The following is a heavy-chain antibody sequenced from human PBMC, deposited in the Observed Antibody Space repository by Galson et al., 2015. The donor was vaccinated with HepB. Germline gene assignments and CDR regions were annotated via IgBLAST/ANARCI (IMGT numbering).Heavy chain of an antibody. V-gene: IGHV1-3*01. CDR1: GYIFTSYA. Sequence: SVKVSCKASGYIFTSYAMHWVRQAPGQRLEWMGWINAGNGNTKYSQKFQGRVTITRDTSASTAYLQWSSLKASDTAMYYCARLFEGYYGSGSYYKPRCAFDIWGQGTMVTVSS. J-gene: IGHJ3*02. CDR2: INAGNGNT. D-gene: IGHD3-10*01. CDR3: ARLFEGYYGSGSYYKPRCAFDI.